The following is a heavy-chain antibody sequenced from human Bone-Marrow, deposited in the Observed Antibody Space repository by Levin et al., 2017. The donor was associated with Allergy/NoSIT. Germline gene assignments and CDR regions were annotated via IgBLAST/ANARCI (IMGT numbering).Heavy chain of an antibody. Sequence: ASVKVSCQTSGYNFISHGITWVRQAPGQGLEWMGWMSPFTGNTRTAETFQGRLTMTADTATNTAHMELTTLRSDDTAIYFCAKDRGSWAHCPSGSYYALGDWGQGTLVSVSS. CDR1: GYNFISHG. V-gene: IGHV1-18*01. CDR3: AKDRGSWAHCPSGSYYALGD. J-gene: IGHJ4*02. D-gene: IGHD1-26*01. CDR2: MSPFTGNT.